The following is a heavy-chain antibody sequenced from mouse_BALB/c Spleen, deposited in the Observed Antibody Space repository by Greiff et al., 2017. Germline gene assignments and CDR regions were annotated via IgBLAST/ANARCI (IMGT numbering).Heavy chain of an antibody. CDR3: ARGGNYDAMDY. J-gene: IGHJ4*01. Sequence: EVQLVESGGGLVKPGGSLKLSCAASGFTFSDYYMYWVRQTPEKRLEWVATISDGGSYTYYPDSVKGRFTISRDNAKNNLYLQMSSLKSEDTAMYYCARGGNYDAMDYWGQGTSVTVSS. CDR2: ISDGGSYT. V-gene: IGHV5-4*02. D-gene: IGHD2-1*01. CDR1: GFTFSDYY.